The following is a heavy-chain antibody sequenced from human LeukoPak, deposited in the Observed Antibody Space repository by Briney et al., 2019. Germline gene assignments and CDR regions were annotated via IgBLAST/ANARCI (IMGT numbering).Heavy chain of an antibody. J-gene: IGHJ4*02. D-gene: IGHD1-26*01. Sequence: GRSLRLSCAASGFPFSSYVMHWVRQAPGKGLEWVAVILYDGSDKYYADSVKGRFTISRDNSKNTLYLQMNSLRAEDTAVYYCAKDTGSGSYYEDYWGQGTLVTVSS. CDR1: GFPFSSYV. V-gene: IGHV3-30-3*01. CDR3: AKDTGSGSYYEDY. CDR2: ILYDGSDK.